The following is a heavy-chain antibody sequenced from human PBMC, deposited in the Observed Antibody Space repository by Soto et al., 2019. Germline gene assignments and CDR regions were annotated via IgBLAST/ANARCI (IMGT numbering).Heavy chain of an antibody. CDR2: INHSGST. CDR3: ARKVATNYYMDV. V-gene: IGHV4-34*01. Sequence: PSETLSLTCAVYGGSFSGYYWSWIRQPPGKGLEWIGEINHSGSTNYNPSLKSRVTISVDTSKNQFSLKLSSVTAADTAVYYCARKVATNYYMDVWGKGTTVTVSS. CDR1: GGSFSGYY. J-gene: IGHJ6*03. D-gene: IGHD5-12*01.